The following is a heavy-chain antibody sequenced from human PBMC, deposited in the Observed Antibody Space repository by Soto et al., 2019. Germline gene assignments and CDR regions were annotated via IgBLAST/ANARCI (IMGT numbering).Heavy chain of an antibody. CDR1: GGSISSSSYY. V-gene: IGHV4-39*01. CDR2: IYYSGST. CDR3: ASGSGHYYDSSGYPD. Sequence: SETLSLTCTVSGGSISSSSYYWGWIRQPPGKGLGWIGIIYYSGSTYYNPSLKSRFTISGDTSKNQCSLKLSSVTAEDTAVYYCASGSGHYYDSSGYPDWGQGTRVTVAS. J-gene: IGHJ4*02. D-gene: IGHD3-22*01.